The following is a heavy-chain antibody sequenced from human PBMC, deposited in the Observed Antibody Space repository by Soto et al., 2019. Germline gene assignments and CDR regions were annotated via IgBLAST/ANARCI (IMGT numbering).Heavy chain of an antibody. CDR1: GFTFYSYW. J-gene: IGHJ6*02. CDR3: ARDSFADFWSDIIRANFYYYYGMDV. CDR2: IKQDGSEK. V-gene: IGHV3-7*05. D-gene: IGHD3-3*01. Sequence: GGSMRLSCAASGFTFYSYWMSWVRQDPGKGLEWVANIKQDGSEKYYVDSVKGRFTISRDNAKNSLYLQMNSLRAEDTAVYYCARDSFADFWSDIIRANFYYYYGMDVWGQGTTVTVSS.